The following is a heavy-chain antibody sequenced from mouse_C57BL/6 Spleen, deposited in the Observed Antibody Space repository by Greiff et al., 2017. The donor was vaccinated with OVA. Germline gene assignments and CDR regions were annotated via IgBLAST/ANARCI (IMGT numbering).Heavy chain of an antibody. J-gene: IGHJ3*01. CDR2: FYPGSGSM. V-gene: IGHV1-62-2*01. CDR3: ASHEEGSFAY. Sequence: QVQLQQSGAELVKPGASVKLSCTASGFTFTEYTIHWVKQRSGQGLEWIGWFYPGSGSMKYNEKFKDKATVTADKSSSTVYLQLRSLTSEDAAVYVCASHEEGSFAYWGQGTMVTVSA. CDR1: GFTFTEYT.